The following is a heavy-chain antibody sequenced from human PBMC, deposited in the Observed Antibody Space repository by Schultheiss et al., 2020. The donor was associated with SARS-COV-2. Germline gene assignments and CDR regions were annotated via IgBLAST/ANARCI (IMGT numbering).Heavy chain of an antibody. V-gene: IGHV4-39*07. D-gene: IGHD2-15*01. CDR3: ARGRGCSGGSCWRNWFDP. CDR1: GGSISSSSYY. J-gene: IGHJ5*02. CDR2: IYHSGST. Sequence: SETLSLTCTVSGGSISSSSYYWGWIRQPPGKGLEWIGEIYHSGSTNYNPSLKSRVTISVDTSKNQFSLKLSSVTAADTAVYYCARGRGCSGGSCWRNWFDPWGQGTLVTVSS.